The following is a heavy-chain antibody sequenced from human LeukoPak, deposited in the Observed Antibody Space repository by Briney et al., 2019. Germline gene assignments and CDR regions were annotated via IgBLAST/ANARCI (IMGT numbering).Heavy chain of an antibody. Sequence: SETLSLTCTVSGGSIRNYYWTWIRQPPGKRLEWIAYVSYSGSSSSNPSLESRVTISVDMSKNQFSLRLSSVTASDTAVYYCARLQGRGDNYLDYWGQGTLVTVSS. D-gene: IGHD7-27*01. CDR1: GGSIRNYY. CDR3: ARLQGRGDNYLDY. V-gene: IGHV4-59*08. CDR2: VSYSGSS. J-gene: IGHJ4*02.